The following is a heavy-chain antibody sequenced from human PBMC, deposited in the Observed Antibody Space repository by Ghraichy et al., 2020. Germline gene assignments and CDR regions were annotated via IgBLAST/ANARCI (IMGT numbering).Heavy chain of an antibody. V-gene: IGHV3-21*01. CDR3: ARGSLGYCSSTSCYTSGHRINYYYYGMDV. CDR1: GFTFSSYS. Sequence: GESLNISCAASGFTFSSYSMNWVRQAPGKGLEWVSSISSSSSYIYYADSVKGRFTISRDNAKNSLYLQMNSLRAEDTAVYYCARGSLGYCSSTSCYTSGHRINYYYYGMDVWGQGTTVTVSS. CDR2: ISSSSSYI. D-gene: IGHD2-2*02. J-gene: IGHJ6*02.